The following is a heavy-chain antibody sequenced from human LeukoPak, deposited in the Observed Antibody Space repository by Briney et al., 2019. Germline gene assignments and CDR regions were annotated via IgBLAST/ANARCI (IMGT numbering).Heavy chain of an antibody. CDR2: ISSSGTTV. D-gene: IGHD3-22*01. CDR3: ARDRGENYYDSSGYYGSWFDP. J-gene: IGHJ5*02. CDR1: GFTFSTFE. Sequence: PGGSLRLSCAASGFTFSTFELNWVRQAPGKGLEWVSYISSSGTTVYYADSVKGRFTISRDNARSALYLQMNSLRSEDTAVYYCARDRGENYYDSSGYYGSWFDPWGQGTLVTVSS. V-gene: IGHV3-48*03.